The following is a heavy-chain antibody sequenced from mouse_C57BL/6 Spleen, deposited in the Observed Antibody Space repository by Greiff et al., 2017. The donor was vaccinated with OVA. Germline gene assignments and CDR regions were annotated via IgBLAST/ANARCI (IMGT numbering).Heavy chain of an antibody. CDR2: ISYSGST. V-gene: IGHV3-1*01. Sequence: DVKLVESGPGMVKPSQSLSLTCTVTGYSITSGYDWHWIRHFPGNKLEWMGYISYSGSTNYNPSLKSRISITHDTSKNHFFLKLNSVTTEDTATYYCARESDYDAMDYWGQGTSVTVSS. J-gene: IGHJ4*01. CDR3: ARESDYDAMDY. CDR1: GYSITSGYD.